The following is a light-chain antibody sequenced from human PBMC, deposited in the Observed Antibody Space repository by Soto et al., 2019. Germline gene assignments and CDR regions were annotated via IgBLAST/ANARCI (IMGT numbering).Light chain of an antibody. Sequence: EIVLTQSPGTLSLSPGERATLSCRASQSFSSSYLAWYQQKPGQAPRLLIYGASSRATGIPDRFSGSWSGTDFTLTISSLEPEDFAVYYCQHCGSALFTFGPGTKVDVK. V-gene: IGKV3-20*01. CDR3: QHCGSALFT. CDR2: GAS. J-gene: IGKJ3*01. CDR1: QSFSSSY.